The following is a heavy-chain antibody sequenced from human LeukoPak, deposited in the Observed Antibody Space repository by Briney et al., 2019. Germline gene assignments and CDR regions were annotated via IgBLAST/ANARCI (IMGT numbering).Heavy chain of an antibody. CDR1: GGSFSGYY. CDR2: INRSGST. J-gene: IGHJ4*02. V-gene: IGHV4-34*01. CDR3: ARGELRLGELSSYDGY. D-gene: IGHD3-16*02. Sequence: SETLSLTCAVYGGSFSGYYWSWIRQPPGKGLEWIGEINRSGSTNYNPSLKSRVTISVDTSKNQFSLKLSSVTAADTAVYYCARGELRLGELSSYDGYWGQGTLVTVSS.